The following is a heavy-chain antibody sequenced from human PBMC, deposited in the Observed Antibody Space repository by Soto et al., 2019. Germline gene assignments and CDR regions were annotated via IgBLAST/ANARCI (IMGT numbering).Heavy chain of an antibody. CDR3: AKVLFGELLSDFQH. J-gene: IGHJ1*01. CDR1: GFTFDDYG. Sequence: GGSLRLSCAASGFTFDDYGMSWVRQAPGKGLEWVSGINWNGGSTGYADSVKGRFTISRDNSKNTLYLQMNSLRAEDTAVYYCAKVLFGELLSDFQHWGQGTLVTVSS. D-gene: IGHD3-10*02. CDR2: INWNGGST. V-gene: IGHV3-20*04.